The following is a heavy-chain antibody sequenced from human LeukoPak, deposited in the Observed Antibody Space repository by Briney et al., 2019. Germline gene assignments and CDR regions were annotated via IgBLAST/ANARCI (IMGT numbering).Heavy chain of an antibody. CDR1: GGTFSSYA. Sequence: SVKVSCKASGGTFSSYAISWVRQAPGQGLELMGRIIPIFGTANYAQKFQGRVTITTDESTSTAYMELSSLRSEDTAVYYCARERGGESSGWPYYFDYWGQGTLVTVSS. J-gene: IGHJ4*02. CDR2: IIPIFGTA. CDR3: ARERGGESSGWPYYFDY. D-gene: IGHD6-19*01. V-gene: IGHV1-69*05.